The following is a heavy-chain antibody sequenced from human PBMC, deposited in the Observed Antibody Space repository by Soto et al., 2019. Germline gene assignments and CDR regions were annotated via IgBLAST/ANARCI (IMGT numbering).Heavy chain of an antibody. D-gene: IGHD2-2*01. CDR2: IYHSGTT. Sequence: QLQLQECGSGLVKPSQTLSLTCAVSGGSISSGDYSWSWIRQPPGKGLELIGYIYHSGTTYYNQSLKSRVTISVDRSKNQFSLKLSSVTAADTAVYYCARYSSMSIDSWGQGTLVTVSS. V-gene: IGHV4-30-2*01. J-gene: IGHJ4*02. CDR1: GGSISSGDYS. CDR3: ARYSSMSIDS.